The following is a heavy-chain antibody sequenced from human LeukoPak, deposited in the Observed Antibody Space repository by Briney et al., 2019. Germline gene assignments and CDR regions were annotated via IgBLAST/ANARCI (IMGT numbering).Heavy chain of an antibody. V-gene: IGHV1-18*01. CDR1: GYTFTTYG. Sequence: GASVMVSCKASGYTFTTYGISWVRQAPGQGLEWMGWINPYNGNTNYAQKFQGRVTLTTDTSTSTAYMDLRSLRSDDTAMYYCAREIYGRFDFWGQGTLVTVSS. CDR2: INPYNGNT. J-gene: IGHJ4*02. D-gene: IGHD4-17*01. CDR3: AREIYGRFDF.